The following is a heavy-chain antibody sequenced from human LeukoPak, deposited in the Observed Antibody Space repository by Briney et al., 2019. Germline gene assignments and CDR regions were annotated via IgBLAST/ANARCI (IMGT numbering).Heavy chain of an antibody. CDR3: AGTRPLLEWSEGAFDI. D-gene: IGHD3-3*01. V-gene: IGHV1-2*06. CDR2: INPNSGGT. CDR1: GYTFTGYY. J-gene: IGHJ3*02. Sequence: ASVKVSCKASGYTFTGYYMHWVRQAPGQGLEWMGRINPNSGGTNYAKKFQGRVTMTRDTSISTAYMELSRLRSDDTAVYYCAGTRPLLEWSEGAFDIWGQGTMVTVSS.